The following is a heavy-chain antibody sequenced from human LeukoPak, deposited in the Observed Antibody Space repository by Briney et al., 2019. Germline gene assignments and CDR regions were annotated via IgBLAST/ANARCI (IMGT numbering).Heavy chain of an antibody. CDR1: GGSISSSSYY. CDR3: ARHIAYCGGDCYSYYFDY. D-gene: IGHD2-21*01. V-gene: IGHV4-39*01. J-gene: IGHJ4*02. CDR2: IYYSGST. Sequence: SETLSLTCTVSGGSISSSSYYWGWIRQPPGKGLEWIGSIYYSGSTYYNPSLKSRVTMSVDTSKNQFSLKLSSVTAADTAVYYCARHIAYCGGDCYSYYFDYWGQGTLVTVSS.